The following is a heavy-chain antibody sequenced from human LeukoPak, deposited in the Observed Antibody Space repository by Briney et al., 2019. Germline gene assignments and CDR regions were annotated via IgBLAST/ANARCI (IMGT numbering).Heavy chain of an antibody. CDR2: IYYSGST. CDR1: GGSISSSYYY. V-gene: IGHV4-31*03. D-gene: IGHD6-13*01. J-gene: IGHJ4*02. CDR3: ARVEVVAAAGGHLDY. Sequence: RTSETLSLTCTVSGGSISSSYYYWGWIRQPPGKGLEWIGYIYYSGSTYYNPSLKSRVTISVDTSKNQFSLKLSSVTAADTAVYYCARVEVVAAAGGHLDYWGQGTLVTVSS.